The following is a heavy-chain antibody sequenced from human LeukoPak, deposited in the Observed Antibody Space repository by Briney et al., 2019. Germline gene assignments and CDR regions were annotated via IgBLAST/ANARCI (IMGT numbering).Heavy chain of an antibody. V-gene: IGHV4-39*07. CDR2: MYYSGTT. CDR1: GGSINTRSYF. D-gene: IGHD3-22*01. J-gene: IGHJ4*02. CDR3: ARPFYYDSSGYYYGLFDY. Sequence: SETLSLTCSAPGGSINTRSYFWGWIRQSPGKGLEWIASMYYSGTTYYNPSLKSRVTISVDTSKNQFSLKLSSVTAADTAVYYCARPFYYDSSGYYYGLFDYWGQGTLVTVSS.